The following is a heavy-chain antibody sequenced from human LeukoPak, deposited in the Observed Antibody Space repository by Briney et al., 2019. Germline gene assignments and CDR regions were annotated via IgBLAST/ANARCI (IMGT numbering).Heavy chain of an antibody. D-gene: IGHD6-6*01. J-gene: IGHJ4*02. CDR2: IYYGGST. V-gene: IGHV4-39*01. Sequence: PSETLSLTCTVSGGSISSSSYYWGWIRQPPGKGLEWIGSIYYGGSTYYNPSLKSRVTISVDTSKNQFSLKLSSVTAADTAVYYCARHGAARPAYFDYWGQGTLVTVSS. CDR3: ARHGAARPAYFDY. CDR1: GGSISSSSYY.